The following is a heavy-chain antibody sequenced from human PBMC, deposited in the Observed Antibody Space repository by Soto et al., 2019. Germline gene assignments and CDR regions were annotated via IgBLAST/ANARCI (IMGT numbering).Heavy chain of an antibody. CDR3: LREGIAPDWFYS. D-gene: IGHD6-13*01. J-gene: IGHJ5*01. Sequence: RSLILNSVASVCISRDYGMKLVPTARGKGRECVSGISWYGGSTGCADSVKGRFTISRDNAKNSLYLQMNSLSAEDTALYHCLREGIAPDWFYSWGKEDLFTVSS. CDR2: ISWYGGST. V-gene: IGHV3-20*01. CDR1: VCISRDYG.